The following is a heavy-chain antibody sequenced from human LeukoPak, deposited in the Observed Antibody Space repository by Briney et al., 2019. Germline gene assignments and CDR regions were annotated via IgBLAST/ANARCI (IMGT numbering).Heavy chain of an antibody. CDR1: GFTFSSYA. Sequence: GGSLRLSCAASGFTFSSYAMHWVRQAPGKGLEWVANIKQDGSEKYYVDSVKGRFTISRDNAKNSLYLQMNSLRAEDTAVYYCASSYDSSGYKGGYFDYWGQGTLVTVSS. J-gene: IGHJ4*02. V-gene: IGHV3-7*01. CDR2: IKQDGSEK. D-gene: IGHD3-22*01. CDR3: ASSYDSSGYKGGYFDY.